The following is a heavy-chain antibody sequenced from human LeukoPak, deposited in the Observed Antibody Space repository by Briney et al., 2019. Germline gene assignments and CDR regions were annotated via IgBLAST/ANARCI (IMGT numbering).Heavy chain of an antibody. V-gene: IGHV3-30*04. J-gene: IGHJ4*02. CDR1: EFTFSSYA. CDR2: ISYDGSNK. Sequence: PGRSLRLSCAASEFTFSSYAMHWVRQAPDKGLEWVAAISYDGSNKYYADSVKGRFTISRDNSKNTLYLQMNSLRAEDTAVYYCAVAGVLPSFDYWGQGTLVTVSS. D-gene: IGHD2-15*01. CDR3: AVAGVLPSFDY.